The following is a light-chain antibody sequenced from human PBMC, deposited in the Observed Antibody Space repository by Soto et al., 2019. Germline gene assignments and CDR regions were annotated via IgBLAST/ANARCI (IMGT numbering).Light chain of an antibody. J-gene: IGKJ1*01. CDR3: QQYGSSPWT. Sequence: EIVLTQSPGTLSLSPGERATLSCRASQSVSSSYLAWYQQKPGQAPRLLIYGASRRATGIPDRFSGSGSGTDFTLTISRLETEDVAVYYCQQYGSSPWTVGQGTKVEIK. CDR2: GAS. V-gene: IGKV3-20*01. CDR1: QSVSSSY.